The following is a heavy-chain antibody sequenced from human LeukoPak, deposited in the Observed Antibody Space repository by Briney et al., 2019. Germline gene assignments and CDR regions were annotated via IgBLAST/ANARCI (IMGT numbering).Heavy chain of an antibody. CDR1: GFTFSSYA. J-gene: IGHJ4*02. CDR3: AKDQGDIVVVPAAM. V-gene: IGHV3-23*01. D-gene: IGHD2-2*01. Sequence: GGSLRLSCAASGFTFSSYAMSWVRQAPGKGLEWVSAISGSGGSTYYADSVKGRFTTSRDNSKNTLYLQMNSLRAEDTAVYYCAKDQGDIVVVPAAMRGQGTLVTVSS. CDR2: ISGSGGST.